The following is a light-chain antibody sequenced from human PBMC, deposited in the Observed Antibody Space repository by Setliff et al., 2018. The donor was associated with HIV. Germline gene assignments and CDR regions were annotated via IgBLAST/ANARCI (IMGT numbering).Light chain of an antibody. V-gene: IGLV2-11*02. J-gene: IGLJ1*01. CDR1: SSDVGGYNY. Sequence: QSVLTQPRSVSGSPGQSVTISCTGTSSDVGGYNYVSLYQQHPGKAPKLIIYDVSKRPSGVPDRFSGSKSGNTASLTISGLQAEDEADYYCCSYAGSYTSGVFGTGTKVTVL. CDR3: CSYAGSYTSGV. CDR2: DVS.